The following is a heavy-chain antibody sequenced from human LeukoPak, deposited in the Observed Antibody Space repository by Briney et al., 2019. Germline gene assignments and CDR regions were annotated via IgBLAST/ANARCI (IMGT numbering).Heavy chain of an antibody. CDR2: IYYSGST. J-gene: IGHJ4*02. CDR3: ASLIAARAFDY. D-gene: IGHD6-6*01. CDR1: GGSISSGGYY. V-gene: IGHV4-31*11. Sequence: SETLSLTCAVSGGSISSGGYYWSWIRQHPGKGLEWIGYIYYSGSTYYNPSLKSRVTISVDTSKNQFSLKLSSVTAADTAVYYCASLIAARAFDYWGQGTLVTVSS.